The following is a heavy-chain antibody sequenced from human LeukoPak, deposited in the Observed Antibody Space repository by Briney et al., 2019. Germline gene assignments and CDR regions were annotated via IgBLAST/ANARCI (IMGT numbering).Heavy chain of an antibody. Sequence: PGGSLRLSCAASGFIFSSYGMHWVRQAPGKGLEWVAVISYDGSNKYYADSVKGRFTISRDNSKNTLYLQMNSLRAEDTAVYYCAKDRDSGSYYFDYWGQGTLVTVSS. CDR3: AKDRDSGSYYFDY. CDR1: GFIFSSYG. V-gene: IGHV3-30*18. CDR2: ISYDGSNK. D-gene: IGHD1-26*01. J-gene: IGHJ4*02.